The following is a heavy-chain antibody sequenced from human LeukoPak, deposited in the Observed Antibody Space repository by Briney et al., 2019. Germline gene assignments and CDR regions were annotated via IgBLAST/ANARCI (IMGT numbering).Heavy chain of an antibody. Sequence: ASVKVSCKASGYTFTSYDINWVRQATGQGLEWMGWMNPNSGNTGYAQKFQGRVTITRNPSISTAYMELSSLRSEDTAVYYCARPTGYSGSYSPWGQGTLVTVSS. CDR1: GYTFTSYD. J-gene: IGHJ5*02. D-gene: IGHD1-26*01. CDR3: ARPTGYSGSYSP. CDR2: MNPNSGNT. V-gene: IGHV1-8*03.